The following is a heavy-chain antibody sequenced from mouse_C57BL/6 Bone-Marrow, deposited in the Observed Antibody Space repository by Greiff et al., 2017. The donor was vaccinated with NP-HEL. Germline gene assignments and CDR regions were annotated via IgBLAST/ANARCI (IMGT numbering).Heavy chain of an antibody. J-gene: IGHJ1*03. CDR3: AKRGGNYDPIYWYFDV. Sequence: VMLVESGPGLVAPSQSLSITCTVSGFSLTSYGVDWVRQPPGKGLEWLGVIWGGGSTNYNSALMSRLSISKENSKSQVFLKMNSLQTDDTAMYYCAKRGGNYDPIYWYFDVWGTGTTVTVSS. CDR2: IWGGGST. CDR1: GFSLTSYG. V-gene: IGHV2-9*01. D-gene: IGHD2-1*01.